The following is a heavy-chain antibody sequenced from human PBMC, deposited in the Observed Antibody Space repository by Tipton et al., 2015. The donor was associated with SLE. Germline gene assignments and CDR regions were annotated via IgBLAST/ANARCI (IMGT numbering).Heavy chain of an antibody. CDR2: INHSGST. V-gene: IGHV4-34*01. CDR1: GGSFSGYY. Sequence: TLSLTCAVYGGSFSGYYWSWIRQPPGKGLEWIGEINHSGSTNYNPSLKSRVTISVDTSKNQFSLKLSSVTAADTAVYYCARDRVGIAAKEGWFDPWGQGTLVTVSS. J-gene: IGHJ5*02. D-gene: IGHD6-13*01. CDR3: ARDRVGIAAKEGWFDP.